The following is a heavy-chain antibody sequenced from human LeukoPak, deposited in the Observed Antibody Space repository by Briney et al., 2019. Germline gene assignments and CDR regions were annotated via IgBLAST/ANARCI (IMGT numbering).Heavy chain of an antibody. Sequence: SETLSLTCAVYGGSFSGYYWSWIRQPPGKGLEWIGEINYSGSTNYNPSLKSRVTISVDTSKNQFSLKLSSVTAADTAVYYCARGRRGYSYGVEKKFDYWGQGTLVTVSS. CDR2: INYSGST. J-gene: IGHJ4*02. D-gene: IGHD5-18*01. CDR1: GGSFSGYY. CDR3: ARGRRGYSYGVEKKFDY. V-gene: IGHV4-34*01.